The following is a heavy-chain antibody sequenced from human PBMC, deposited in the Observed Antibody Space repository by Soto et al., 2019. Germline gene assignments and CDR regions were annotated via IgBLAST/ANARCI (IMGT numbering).Heavy chain of an antibody. V-gene: IGHV3-15*07. Sequence: SLRLSCAASGFTFSNAWMNWVRQAPGKGLEWVGRIKSKTDGGTTDYAAPVKGRFTISRDDSKNTLYLQMNSLKTGDTAVYYCTTDELARSSWYTVYYYYYGMDVWGQGTTVTVSS. CDR3: TTDELARSSWYTVYYYYYGMDV. CDR2: IKSKTDGGTT. D-gene: IGHD6-13*01. CDR1: GFTFSNAW. J-gene: IGHJ6*02.